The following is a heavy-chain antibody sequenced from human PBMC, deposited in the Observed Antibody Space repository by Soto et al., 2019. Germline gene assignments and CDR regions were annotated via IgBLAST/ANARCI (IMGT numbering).Heavy chain of an antibody. CDR2: ISGTGDNT. D-gene: IGHD3-22*01. CDR1: GFTFSSYA. J-gene: IGHJ4*02. Sequence: EVQLLESRGGLVQPGGSLRLSCAASGFTFSSYAMTWVRQAPGKGLEWVSVISGTGDNTDYADSVKGRFTISRDNSKDSVYLQMNSLGAEDTAVYYCAKTYYYESSGHWCDYWGQGTLVTVSS. V-gene: IGHV3-23*01. CDR3: AKTYYYESSGHWCDY.